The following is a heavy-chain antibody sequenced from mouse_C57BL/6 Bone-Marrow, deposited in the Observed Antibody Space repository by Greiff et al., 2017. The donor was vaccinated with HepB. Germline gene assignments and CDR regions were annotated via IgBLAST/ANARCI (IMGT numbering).Heavy chain of an antibody. CDR2: IDPSDSYT. CDR3: ARCWYFDV. V-gene: IGHV1-50*01. Sequence: QVQLQQPGAELVKPGASVKLSCKASGYTFTSYWMQWVKQRPGQGLEWIGEIDPSDSYTNYNQKFKGKATLTVDTSSSTAYMQVSSLTSEDSAVYYCARCWYFDVWGTGTTVTVSA. J-gene: IGHJ1*03. CDR1: GYTFTSYW.